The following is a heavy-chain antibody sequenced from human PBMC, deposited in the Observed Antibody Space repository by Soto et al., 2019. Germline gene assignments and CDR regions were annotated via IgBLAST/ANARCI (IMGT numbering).Heavy chain of an antibody. Sequence: SETLSLTCTVSGGSISSYYWSWIRQPPGKGLEWIGYIYYSGSTNYNPSLKSRVTISVDTSKNQFSLKLSSVTAADTAVYYCAEGHLPYYFDYWGQGTLVTVSS. CDR3: AEGHLPYYFDY. CDR1: GGSISSYY. J-gene: IGHJ4*02. V-gene: IGHV4-59*08. CDR2: IYYSGST.